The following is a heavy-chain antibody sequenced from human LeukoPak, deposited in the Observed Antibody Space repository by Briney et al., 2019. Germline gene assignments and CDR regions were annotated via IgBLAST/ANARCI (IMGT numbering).Heavy chain of an antibody. V-gene: IGHV4-59*01. CDR3: ARVTGYVMEDYFDP. CDR1: GGSLSRYN. D-gene: IGHD6-13*01. Sequence: SETLSLTCTVSGGSLSRYNWSWVRQPPGKGLERGGYIYYSGSTNYNPSLNSRVTISVDTSKNQFSLRLSSVTAADTAVYYCARVTGYVMEDYFDPWGQGTLVTVSS. J-gene: IGHJ4*02. CDR2: IYYSGST.